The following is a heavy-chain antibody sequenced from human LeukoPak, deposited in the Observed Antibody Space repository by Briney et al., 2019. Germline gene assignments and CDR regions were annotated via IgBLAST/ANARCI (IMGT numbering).Heavy chain of an antibody. V-gene: IGHV3-30-3*01. Sequence: GGSLRLSCVASGFTFSSYAMHWVRQAAGKGLEWVAVISYDGSNKYYADSVKGRFTISRDNSKNTLYLQMNSLRAEDTAVYYCARDKEMVVAATPLYWGQGTLVTVSS. CDR3: ARDKEMVVAATPLY. CDR1: GFTFSSYA. D-gene: IGHD2-15*01. J-gene: IGHJ4*02. CDR2: ISYDGSNK.